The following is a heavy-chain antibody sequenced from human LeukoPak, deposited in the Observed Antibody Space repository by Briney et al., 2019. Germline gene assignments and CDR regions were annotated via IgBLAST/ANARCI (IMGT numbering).Heavy chain of an antibody. CDR3: SRVSLPANYASSGFYPSDY. D-gene: IGHD3-22*01. Sequence: PSETLSLTCTVSGGSISGYYWSWIRQPPGKGLEWIGCIHYTGSTNYNPSLESRVTMSVDTSKNQFSLRLNSVTPGDTAVYYCSRVSLPANYASSGFYPSDYWGRGTLVTVFS. V-gene: IGHV4-59*01. J-gene: IGHJ4*02. CDR2: IHYTGST. CDR1: GGSISGYY.